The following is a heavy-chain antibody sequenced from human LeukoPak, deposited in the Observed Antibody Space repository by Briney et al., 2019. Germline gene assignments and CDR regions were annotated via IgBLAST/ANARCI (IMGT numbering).Heavy chain of an antibody. CDR3: ARALRGNWFGP. CDR2: IGFGGDT. CDR1: GFTFDDYA. V-gene: IGHV3-13*01. J-gene: IGHJ5*02. Sequence: GGSLRLSCAASGFTFDDYAMHWVRQATGKSLEWVSGIGFGGDTYYSGSVKGRFTISRENAKNSLYLQMNSLRVGDTAVYYCARALRGNWFGPWGQGTLVTVSS. D-gene: IGHD3-16*01.